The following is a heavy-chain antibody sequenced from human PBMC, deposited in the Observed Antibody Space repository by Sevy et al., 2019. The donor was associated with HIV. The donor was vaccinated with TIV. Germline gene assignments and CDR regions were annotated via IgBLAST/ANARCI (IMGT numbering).Heavy chain of an antibody. D-gene: IGHD3-16*01. Sequence: GGSLRLSCAASGFIFSDYYMSWIRQAPGKGLEWVSYISSSSSYTNYADSVKGRFTISRDNAKNSLYLQMNSLRAEDTAVYYCARAHWDHYGGVDYWGQGTLVTVSS. CDR3: ARAHWDHYGGVDY. CDR1: GFIFSDYY. CDR2: ISSSSSYT. V-gene: IGHV3-11*06. J-gene: IGHJ4*02.